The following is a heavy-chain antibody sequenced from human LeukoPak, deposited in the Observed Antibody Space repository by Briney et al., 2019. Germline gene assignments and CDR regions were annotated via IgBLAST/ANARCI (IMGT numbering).Heavy chain of an antibody. CDR3: ATTNCSGGSCYSV. CDR2: IYYSGST. V-gene: IGHV4-59*01. CDR1: GGSISSYY. J-gene: IGHJ4*02. D-gene: IGHD2-15*01. Sequence: SETLSLTCTVSGGSISSYYWSWIRQPPGKGLEWIGYIYYSGSTNYNPPLKSRVTISVDTSKNQFSLKLSSVTAADTAVYYCATTNCSGGSCYSVWGQGTLVTVSS.